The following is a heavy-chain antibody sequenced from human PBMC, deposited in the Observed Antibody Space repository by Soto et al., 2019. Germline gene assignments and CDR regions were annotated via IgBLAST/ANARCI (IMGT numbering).Heavy chain of an antibody. CDR1: GFTFNNAW. D-gene: IGHD3-22*01. J-gene: IGHJ4*02. V-gene: IGHV3-15*01. CDR3: IAQFYFDASGYSFDL. Sequence: PGGSLRLSCAASGFTFNNAWMGWVRQAPGQGLEWVGHMKSKSEGETTDYAAPVKGRFTISRDDSKNTVYLQMNSLTTEDTAVYYCIAQFYFDASGYSFDLWGQGTLVTVSS. CDR2: MKSKSEGETT.